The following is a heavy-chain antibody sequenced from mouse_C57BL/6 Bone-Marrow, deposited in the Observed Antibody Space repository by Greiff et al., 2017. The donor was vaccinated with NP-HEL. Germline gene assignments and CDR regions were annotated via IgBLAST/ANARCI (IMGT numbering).Heavy chain of an antibody. CDR2: IVPENGDT. D-gene: IGHD1-1*01. CDR3: TSGFCIPPVVARGDWYFDV. CDR1: GFNITDDY. V-gene: IGHV14-4*01. J-gene: IGHJ1*03. Sequence: VQLQQSGAELVRPGASVKLSCTASGFNITDDYMHWVKQRPEQGLEWIGWIVPENGDTEYASKFQGKATITADTSSNTAYLQLSSLRSEDTAVYYCTSGFCIPPVVARGDWYFDVWGTGTTVTVSS.